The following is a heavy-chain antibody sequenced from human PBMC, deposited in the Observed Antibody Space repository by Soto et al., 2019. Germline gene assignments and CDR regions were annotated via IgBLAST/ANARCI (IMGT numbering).Heavy chain of an antibody. Sequence: QVQLVQSGGEVKKPGASVKVSCKASGYTFTTYGITWVRQAPGQGLEWMGWINIYNANTNYAQKLQGRVTMTMDTSTTTAYMELRSLSSDDTAVYYCARGIVGAPAYWGQGTLVTVSS. CDR3: ARGIVGAPAY. D-gene: IGHD1-26*01. CDR1: GYTFTTYG. V-gene: IGHV1-18*01. J-gene: IGHJ4*02. CDR2: INIYNANT.